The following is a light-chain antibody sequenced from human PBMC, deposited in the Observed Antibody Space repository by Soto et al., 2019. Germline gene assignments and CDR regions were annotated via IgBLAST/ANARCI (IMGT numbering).Light chain of an antibody. CDR2: DVT. CDR1: SRDVGGYNF. CDR3: CSYAGSYSLI. V-gene: IGLV2-11*01. J-gene: IGLJ2*01. Sequence: QSALSQPRSVSGSPGQSVTISCTGTSRDVGGYNFVSWFQQHPDKAPKLMIYDVTKRPSGVPDRFSGSKSGDTASLTISGLQGEDEADYYCCSYAGSYSLIFGGGTKVTVL.